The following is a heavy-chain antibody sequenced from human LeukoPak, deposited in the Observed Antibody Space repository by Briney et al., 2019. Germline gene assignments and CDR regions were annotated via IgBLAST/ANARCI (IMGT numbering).Heavy chain of an antibody. V-gene: IGHV4-59*08. D-gene: IGHD6-13*01. J-gene: IGHJ4*02. CDR3: ARHCDSSWQTPFDY. Sequence: SETLSLTCTVSGGSISSYYWSWIRQPPGRGLEWIGYIYYSGSTNYNPSLKSRVTISVNTSKNQSSLKLSSVTAADTAVYYCARHCDSSWQTPFDYWGQGTLVTVSS. CDR2: IYYSGST. CDR1: GGSISSYY.